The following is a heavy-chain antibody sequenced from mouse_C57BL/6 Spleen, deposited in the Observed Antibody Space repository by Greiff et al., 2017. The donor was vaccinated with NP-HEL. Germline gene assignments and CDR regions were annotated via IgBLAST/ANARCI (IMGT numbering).Heavy chain of an antibody. J-gene: IGHJ2*01. CDR1: GYTFTSYG. CDR2: IYPRSGNT. D-gene: IGHD2-5*01. CDR3: ARGGYYYSNYDFDY. V-gene: IGHV1-81*01. Sequence: VQLQQSGAELARPGASVKLSCKASGYTFTSYGISWVKQRTGQGLEWIGEIYPRSGNTYYNEKFKGKATLTADKSSSTAYMELRSLTSEDSAVYFCARGGYYYSNYDFDYWGQGTTLTVSS.